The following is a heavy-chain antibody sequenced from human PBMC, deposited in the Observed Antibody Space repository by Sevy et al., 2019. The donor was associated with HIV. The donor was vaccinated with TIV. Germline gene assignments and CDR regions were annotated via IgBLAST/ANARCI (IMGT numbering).Heavy chain of an antibody. CDR1: GFTFSSYA. J-gene: IGHJ4*02. CDR3: AKDSRPGIVVVPAAYFDY. CDR2: ISGSGGST. D-gene: IGHD2-2*01. Sequence: GGSLRLSCAASGFTFSSYAMRWVRQAPGKGLEWVSAISGSGGSTYYADSVKGRFTISRDNSKNTLYLQMNSLRAEDTAVYYCAKDSRPGIVVVPAAYFDYWGQGTLVTVSS. V-gene: IGHV3-23*01.